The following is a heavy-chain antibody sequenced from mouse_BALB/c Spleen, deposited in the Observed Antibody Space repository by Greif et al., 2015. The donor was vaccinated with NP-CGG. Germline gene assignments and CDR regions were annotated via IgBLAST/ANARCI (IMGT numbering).Heavy chain of an antibody. Sequence: VQLQQSGAELVKPGASVKLSCTASGFNIKDTYMHWVKQRPEQGLEWIGRIDPANGNTKYDPKFQGKATITADTSSNTAYLQLSSLTSEDTAVYYCARGYYGNYDAMDYWGQGTSVTVSS. CDR1: GFNIKDTY. V-gene: IGHV14-3*02. CDR3: ARGYYGNYDAMDY. CDR2: IDPANGNT. J-gene: IGHJ4*01. D-gene: IGHD2-1*01.